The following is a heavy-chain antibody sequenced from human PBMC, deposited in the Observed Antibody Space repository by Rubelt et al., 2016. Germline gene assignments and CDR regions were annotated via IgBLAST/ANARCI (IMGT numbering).Heavy chain of an antibody. J-gene: IGHJ4*02. D-gene: IGHD6-13*01. Sequence: QVQLVQSGAEVKKPGASVMVSCKASGYTFTTYYMHWVRQAPGQGLEWMGIINPNGGRTTSAQNFQSRSTMTRDKSTSTVYMGLSSLRCDDTAVYYCARARAAAGRIIDYWGQGTLVTVSS. CDR2: INPNGGRT. CDR3: ARARAAAGRIIDY. V-gene: IGHV1-46*01. CDR1: GYTFTTYY.